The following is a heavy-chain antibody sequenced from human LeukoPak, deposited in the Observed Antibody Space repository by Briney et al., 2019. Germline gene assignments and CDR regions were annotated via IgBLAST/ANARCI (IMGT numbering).Heavy chain of an antibody. CDR1: GFTVSSNY. CDR2: IYSGGST. CDR3: AKAYSSDWYPTFDY. J-gene: IGHJ4*02. V-gene: IGHV3-66*01. Sequence: GGSLRLSCAASGFTVSSNYMSWVRQAPGKGLEWVSVIYSGGSTYYADSVKGRFTISRDNSKNTLYLQMNSLRAEDTAVYYCAKAYSSDWYPTFDYWGQGILVTVSS. D-gene: IGHD6-19*01.